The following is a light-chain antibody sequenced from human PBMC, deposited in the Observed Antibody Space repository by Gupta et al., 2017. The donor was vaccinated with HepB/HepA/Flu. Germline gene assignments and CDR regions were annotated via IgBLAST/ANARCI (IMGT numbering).Light chain of an antibody. Sequence: DIQLTQSPSFLSASVGDRVTITYRASQGISSYLAWYQQKPGKAPKLLIYAASTVQSGVPSRFSGSGSGTEFTLTISSLQPEDFATYYCHQLNSYLYTFGQGTKMEIK. J-gene: IGKJ2*01. CDR1: QGISSY. CDR3: HQLNSYLYT. V-gene: IGKV1-9*01. CDR2: AAS.